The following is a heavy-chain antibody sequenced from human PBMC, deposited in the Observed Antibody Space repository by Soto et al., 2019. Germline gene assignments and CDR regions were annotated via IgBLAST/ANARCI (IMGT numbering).Heavy chain of an antibody. D-gene: IGHD2-2*01. CDR3: AKYWCSSTSCYDTAYYYYMDV. CDR1: GFTFSSYA. J-gene: IGHJ6*03. CDR2: ISGSGGST. Sequence: GGSLRLSCAASGFTFSSYAMSWVRQAPGKGLEWVSAISGSGGSTYYADSVKGRFTISRDNSKNTLYLQMNSLRAEDTAVYYCAKYWCSSTSCYDTAYYYYMDVWGKGTTVTVSS. V-gene: IGHV3-23*01.